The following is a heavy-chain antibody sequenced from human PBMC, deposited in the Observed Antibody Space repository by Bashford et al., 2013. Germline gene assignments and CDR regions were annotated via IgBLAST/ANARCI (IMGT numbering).Heavy chain of an antibody. J-gene: IGHJ4*02. CDR1: GYTFIAHY. V-gene: IGHV1-2*02. D-gene: IGHD1-26*01. CDR2: IDPSSAGT. Sequence: ASVKVSCKASGYTFIAHYMHWVRQAPGQGLEWMGWIDPSSAGTKYAEKFQGRVTMTRDTSMKTAYMELSSLRSDDTAVFYCAARDTTGGLDYWGQGSLVTVSS. CDR3: AARDTTGGLDY.